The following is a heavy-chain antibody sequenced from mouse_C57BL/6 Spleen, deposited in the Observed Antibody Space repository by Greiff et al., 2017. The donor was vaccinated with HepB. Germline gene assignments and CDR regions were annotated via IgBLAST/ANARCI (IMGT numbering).Heavy chain of an antibody. V-gene: IGHV1-26*01. CDR3: ARAWVDY. CDR1: GYTFTDYY. Sequence: EVQLQQSGPELVKPGASVKISCKASGYTFTDYYMNWVKQSHGKSLEWIGDINPNNGGTSYNQKFKGKDTLTVDKSSSTAYMELRSLTSEDSAVYYCARAWVDYWGQGTSVTVSS. J-gene: IGHJ4*01. CDR2: INPNNGGT.